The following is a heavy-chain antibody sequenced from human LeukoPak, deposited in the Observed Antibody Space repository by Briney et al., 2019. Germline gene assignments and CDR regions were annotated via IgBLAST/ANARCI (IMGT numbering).Heavy chain of an antibody. CDR1: GFTFSSYA. Sequence: GGSLRLSCAASGFTFSSYAMSWVRQAPGKGLEWVSAISGSGGSTYYADSVKGRFTISRDNSKNTLYLQLNSLRAEDTAVYYCAKQRALYCSSTSCYPTYYFDYWGQGTLVTVSS. J-gene: IGHJ4*02. V-gene: IGHV3-23*01. CDR3: AKQRALYCSSTSCYPTYYFDY. CDR2: ISGSGGST. D-gene: IGHD2-2*01.